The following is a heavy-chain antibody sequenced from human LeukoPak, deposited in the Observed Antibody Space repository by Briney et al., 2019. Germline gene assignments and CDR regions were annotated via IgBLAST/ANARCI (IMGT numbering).Heavy chain of an antibody. Sequence: GGSLRLSCAASGFSFSNYGMHWVRQAPGKGLEWVALIQSDGSKTYSADSVKGRFTVSRDNPRNTLYLQMNRLRPEDTAVYYCAKRYCKSATCRSDMDAWGQGTTVTVSS. D-gene: IGHD2-15*01. J-gene: IGHJ6*02. CDR3: AKRYCKSATCRSDMDA. CDR2: IQSDGSKT. CDR1: GFSFSNYG. V-gene: IGHV3-30*02.